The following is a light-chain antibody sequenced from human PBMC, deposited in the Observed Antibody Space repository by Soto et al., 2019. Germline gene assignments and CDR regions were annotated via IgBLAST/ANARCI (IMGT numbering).Light chain of an antibody. V-gene: IGLV2-14*01. CDR2: EVS. CDR3: SSYGGSSV. J-gene: IGLJ1*01. Sequence: QSVLTQPASVSGSPGQSITISCTGTSSDVGGYKYVSWYQQHPGKAPKLMLYEVSNRPSGVSDRFSGSKSGNTASLTISGLQAEDEADYYCSSYGGSSVFGTGTKVTVL. CDR1: SSDVGGYKY.